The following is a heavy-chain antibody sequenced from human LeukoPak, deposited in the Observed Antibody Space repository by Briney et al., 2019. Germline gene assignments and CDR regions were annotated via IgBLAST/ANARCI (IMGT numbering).Heavy chain of an antibody. D-gene: IGHD1-26*01. CDR1: GFTFSSYG. CDR3: AKEGVDAPTDWYFGL. V-gene: IGHV3-23*01. CDR2: INDNAGTST. J-gene: IGHJ2*01. Sequence: GSLRLSCAASGFTFSSYGMSWVRQAPGKGLEWVSGINDNAGTSTWYADSVKGRFTISRDNSKNTLYLQMNSLRAEDTAVYYWAKEGVDAPTDWYFGLWGRGTLVTIAS.